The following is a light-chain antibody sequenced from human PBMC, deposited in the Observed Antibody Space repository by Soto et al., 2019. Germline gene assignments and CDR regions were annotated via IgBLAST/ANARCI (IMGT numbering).Light chain of an antibody. CDR1: QGISND. CDR3: LQDYNYLRT. V-gene: IGKV1-6*01. CDR2: AAS. J-gene: IGKJ1*01. Sequence: AIQMTQSPSSLSASVGDRVTITCRASQGISNDLGWYQQKPGKAPKLLIYAASSLQSGVPSRFSGSGSGTDFTLIIISLQHEDVATYYCLQDYNYLRTFGQGTKVEIK.